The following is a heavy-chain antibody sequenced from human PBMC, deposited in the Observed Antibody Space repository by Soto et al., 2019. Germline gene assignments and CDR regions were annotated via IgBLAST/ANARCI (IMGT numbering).Heavy chain of an antibody. Sequence: GGSLRLSCAASGFTFSSYGMHWVRQAPGKGLEWVAVIWYDGSNKYYADSVKGRFTISRDNSKNTLYLQMNSLRAEDTAVYYCARVPYYYDSSGYYYVFGGMDVWGQGTTVTVSS. CDR3: ARVPYYYDSSGYYYVFGGMDV. CDR1: GFTFSSYG. D-gene: IGHD3-22*01. J-gene: IGHJ6*02. CDR2: IWYDGSNK. V-gene: IGHV3-33*01.